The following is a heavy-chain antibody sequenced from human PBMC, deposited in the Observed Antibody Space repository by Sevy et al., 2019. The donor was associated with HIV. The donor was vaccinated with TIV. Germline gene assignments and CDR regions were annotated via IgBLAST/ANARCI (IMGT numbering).Heavy chain of an antibody. CDR2: ISHDGINE. CDR1: GFSFSYYG. Sequence: GGSLRLSCIGSGFSFSYYGIHWVRQAPGKGLDWVALISHDGINEYYADSVKGGFTISRDNSKNTVYLEMNSLRNEDTAIYFCANAYSGRYYHSYIYALVVWGQGTTVTDSS. V-gene: IGHV3-30*18. J-gene: IGHJ6*02. D-gene: IGHD1-26*01. CDR3: ANAYSGRYYHSYIYALVV.